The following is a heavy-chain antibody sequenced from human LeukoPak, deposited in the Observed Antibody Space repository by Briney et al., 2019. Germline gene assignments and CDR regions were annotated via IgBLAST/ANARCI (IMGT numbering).Heavy chain of an antibody. D-gene: IGHD3-9*01. Sequence: SETLSLTCTVSGGSVSSGSYYWSWIRQPPGKGLEWIGYIYYSGSTNYNPSLKSRVTISVDTSKNQFSLKLSSVTAADTAVYYCARVMLTGYSNWFDPWGQGTLVTVSS. V-gene: IGHV4-61*01. J-gene: IGHJ5*02. CDR1: GGSVSSGSYY. CDR3: ARVMLTGYSNWFDP. CDR2: IYYSGST.